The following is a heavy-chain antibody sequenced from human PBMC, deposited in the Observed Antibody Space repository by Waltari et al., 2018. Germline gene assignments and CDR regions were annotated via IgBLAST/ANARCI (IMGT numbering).Heavy chain of an antibody. Sequence: QVQLQQWGAGLLKPSETLSLTCAVYGGSFSGYYWSWIRQPPGKGLEWIGELNHSGSTNNNPSRKSRVTISVDTSKNQFSLKLSSVTAADTAVYYCARAKIVVVPAAIGWDYYYYGMDVWGQGTTVTVSS. V-gene: IGHV4-34*01. CDR1: GGSFSGYY. CDR2: LNHSGST. J-gene: IGHJ6*02. CDR3: ARAKIVVVPAAIGWDYYYYGMDV. D-gene: IGHD2-2*01.